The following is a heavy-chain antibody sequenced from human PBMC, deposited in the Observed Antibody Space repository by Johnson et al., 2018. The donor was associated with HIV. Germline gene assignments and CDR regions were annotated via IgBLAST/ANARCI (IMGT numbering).Heavy chain of an antibody. CDR2: INQIGNDK. Sequence: VHLVESGGGLIQPGGSLRLSCAASGFTVSSNYMSWVRLAPGKGLEWVANINQIGNDKYYTDSVKGRFTISRDNAKKSLFLQMNSLRAEDTALYYRARDATPWGGDYFGYAFDLWGQGTMVTVSS. CDR1: GFTVSSNY. CDR3: ARDATPWGGDYFGYAFDL. D-gene: IGHD4-17*01. V-gene: IGHV3-7*01. J-gene: IGHJ3*01.